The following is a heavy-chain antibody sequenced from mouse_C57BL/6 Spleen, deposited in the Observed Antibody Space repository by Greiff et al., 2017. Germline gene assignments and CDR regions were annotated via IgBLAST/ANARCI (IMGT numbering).Heavy chain of an antibody. CDR1: GYAFSSSW. J-gene: IGHJ2*01. Sequence: ESGPELVKPGASVKISCKASGYAFSSSWMNWVKQRPGKGLEWIGRIYPGDGDTNYNGKFKGKATLTADKSSSTAYMQLSSLTSEDSAVYFCARSGGNYPYDYWGQGTTLTVSS. CDR3: ARSGGNYPYDY. V-gene: IGHV1-82*01. D-gene: IGHD2-1*01. CDR2: IYPGDGDT.